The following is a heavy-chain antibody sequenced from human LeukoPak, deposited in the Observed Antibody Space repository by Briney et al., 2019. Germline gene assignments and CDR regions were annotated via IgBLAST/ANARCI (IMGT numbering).Heavy chain of an antibody. D-gene: IGHD6-13*01. CDR3: ARDVGAGIAAAFDY. CDR2: IYHSGST. V-gene: IGHV4-4*02. J-gene: IGHJ4*02. Sequence: PSETLSLTCAVSGGSISSNNWWSWVRQPPGKGLEWIGEIYHSGSTNSNPSLKSRVIISLDKSKNHFSLKLSSVTAADTAVYYCARDVGAGIAAAFDYWGQGTLVTVSS. CDR1: GGSISSNNW.